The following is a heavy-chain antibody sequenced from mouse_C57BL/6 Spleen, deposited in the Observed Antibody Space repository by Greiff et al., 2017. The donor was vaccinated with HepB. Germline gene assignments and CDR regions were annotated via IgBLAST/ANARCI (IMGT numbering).Heavy chain of an antibody. J-gene: IGHJ2*01. Sequence: VQLQQSGGGLVKPGGSLKLSCAASGFTFSDYGMHWVRQAPEKGLEWVAYISSGSSTIYYADTVKGRFTISRDNAKNTLFLQMTSLRSEDTAMYYCARPYYSNYGMDYWGQGTTLTVSS. CDR1: GFTFSDYG. CDR2: ISSGSSTI. V-gene: IGHV5-17*01. D-gene: IGHD2-5*01. CDR3: ARPYYSNYGMDY.